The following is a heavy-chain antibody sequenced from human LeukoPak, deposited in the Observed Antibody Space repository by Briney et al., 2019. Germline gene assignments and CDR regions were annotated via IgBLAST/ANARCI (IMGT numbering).Heavy chain of an antibody. D-gene: IGHD2-2*01. V-gene: IGHV3-74*01. CDR1: GFTFSSYW. CDR3: ARDGDIVVVPAAYYGMDV. Sequence: GGSLRLSCAASGFTFSSYWMHWVRQAPGKGLVWVSRINSDGSSTSYADSVKGRFTISRDNAKNTLYLQMNSLRAEDTAAYYCARDGDIVVVPAAYYGMDVWGKGTTVTVSS. CDR2: INSDGSST. J-gene: IGHJ6*04.